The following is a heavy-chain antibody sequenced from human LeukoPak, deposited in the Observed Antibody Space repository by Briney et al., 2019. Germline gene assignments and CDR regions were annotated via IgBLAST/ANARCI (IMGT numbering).Heavy chain of an antibody. V-gene: IGHV4-4*07. CDR3: ARDIGDYGDYVSWFDP. CDR2: IYTSGST. CDR1: GGSISSYY. J-gene: IGHJ5*02. D-gene: IGHD4-17*01. Sequence: PSETLSLTCTVSGGSISSYYWSWIRQPAGKGLEWIGRIYTSGSTNYNPSLKSRVTMSVDTSKNQFSLKLSSVTAADTAVYYCARDIGDYGDYVSWFDPWGQGTLVTVSS.